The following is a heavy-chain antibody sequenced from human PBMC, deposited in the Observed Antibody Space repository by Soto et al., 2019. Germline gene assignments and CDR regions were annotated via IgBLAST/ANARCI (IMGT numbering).Heavy chain of an antibody. CDR1: GFTLSSYS. J-gene: IGHJ4*02. Sequence: GGSLRLSCAASGFTLSSYSMNWVRQAPGKGLEWVSSISSSSNYIYYADSVKGRFTISRDNAKNSLYLQMNSLRAEDTAVYYCARDPYYDILTGYYERGDYWGQGTLVTVSS. CDR2: ISSSSNYI. V-gene: IGHV3-21*01. D-gene: IGHD3-9*01. CDR3: ARDPYYDILTGYYERGDY.